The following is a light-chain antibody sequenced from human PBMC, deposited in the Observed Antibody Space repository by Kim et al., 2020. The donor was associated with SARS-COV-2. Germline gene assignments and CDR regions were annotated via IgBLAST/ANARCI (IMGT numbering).Light chain of an antibody. CDR3: SSYTILNTWV. CDR1: SSDIGAYNY. CDR2: DVS. J-gene: IGLJ3*02. V-gene: IGLV2-14*04. Sequence: GQSITISCTGTSSDIGAYNYVSWCQQHPGKAPKLMIFDVSKRPSGVSSRFSGSKSANTASLTISGLQAEDEADYYCSSYTILNTWVFGGGTKVTVL.